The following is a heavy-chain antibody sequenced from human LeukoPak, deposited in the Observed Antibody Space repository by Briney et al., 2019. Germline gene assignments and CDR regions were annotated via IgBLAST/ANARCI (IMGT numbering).Heavy chain of an antibody. CDR2: IKQDGSEK. V-gene: IGHV3-7*01. CDR3: ARDSSRPYYYYYYMDV. J-gene: IGHJ6*03. CDR1: GFTFSSYW. Sequence: GGSLRLSCAASGFTFSSYWMSWVRQAPGKGLEWVANIKQDGSEKYYVDSVKGRFTISRDNAKNSLYLQLSSPRAEDTAVYYCARDSSRPYYYYYYMDVWGKGTTVTVSS. D-gene: IGHD6-13*01.